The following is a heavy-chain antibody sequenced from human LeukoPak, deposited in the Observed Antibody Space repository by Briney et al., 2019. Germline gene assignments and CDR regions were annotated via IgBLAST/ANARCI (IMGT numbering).Heavy chain of an antibody. J-gene: IGHJ4*02. CDR1: GFTFSNYW. CDR3: ARDLRNRGVFDH. Sequence: GGSLRLSCAASGFTFSNYWMSWVRQAPGKGLEWVANIKQDGSEKYYVDSVKGRFTISRDNAKNSLYLQMNSLRVEDTAVYYCARDLRNRGVFDHWGQGTLVTVSS. CDR2: IKQDGSEK. D-gene: IGHD3-10*01. V-gene: IGHV3-7*01.